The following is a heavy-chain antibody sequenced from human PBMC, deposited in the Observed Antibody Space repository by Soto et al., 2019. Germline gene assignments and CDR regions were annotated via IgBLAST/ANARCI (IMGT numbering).Heavy chain of an antibody. Sequence: SETLSLTCAFSGGSISGYYWTWIRQPPGKGLEWIGYIYYSGITNYNPSLRSRVTLSIDTSKNQFSLKLSSVTAADTAVYYCARGKDYYFDFWGLGTLVTVSS. CDR1: GGSISGYY. CDR3: ARGKDYYFDF. J-gene: IGHJ4*02. V-gene: IGHV4-59*01. CDR2: IYYSGIT.